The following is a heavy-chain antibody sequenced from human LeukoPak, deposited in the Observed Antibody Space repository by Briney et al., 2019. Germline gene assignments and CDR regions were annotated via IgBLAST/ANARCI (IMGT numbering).Heavy chain of an antibody. D-gene: IGHD1-1*01. CDR1: GFTFSGSA. V-gene: IGHV3-73*01. CDR2: IRSKANSYAT. J-gene: IGHJ4*02. CDR3: TRDWDLSTKQYKYYFDY. Sequence: PGGSLKLSCAASGFTFSGSAMHWVRQASGEGLEWVGRIRSKANSYATAYAASVKGRFTISRDDSKNTAYLQMNSLKTEDTAVYYCTRDWDLSTKQYKYYFDYWGQGTLVTVSS.